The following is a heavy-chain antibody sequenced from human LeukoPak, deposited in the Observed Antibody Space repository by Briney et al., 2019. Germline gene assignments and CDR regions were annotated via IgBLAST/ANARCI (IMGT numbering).Heavy chain of an antibody. J-gene: IGHJ2*01. V-gene: IGHV3-73*01. CDR2: IRSKADSYTT. Sequence: PGGSLKLSCAAPGFTLSGVAMHWVRQASGKGLEWLGRIRSKADSYTTAYAASVKGRFTVSRDDSKNTAYLQMNSLKTEDTAVYYCRAAVAGDYFDLWGRGTLVTVSS. CDR3: RAAVAGDYFDL. CDR1: GFTLSGVA. D-gene: IGHD6-19*01.